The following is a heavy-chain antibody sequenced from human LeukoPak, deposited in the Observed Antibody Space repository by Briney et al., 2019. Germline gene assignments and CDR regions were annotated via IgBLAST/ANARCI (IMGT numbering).Heavy chain of an antibody. J-gene: IGHJ4*02. Sequence: GGSLRLSCAASGFTFSDYWMHWVRQAPGKGLVWVSRINSNGSSTNYADSVKGRFTISRDNAKNTLHLQVSSLRAEDTALYYCAKGGATICDNWGQGTLVTVSS. D-gene: IGHD5-12*01. CDR3: AKGGATICDN. CDR1: GFTFSDYW. CDR2: INSNGSST. V-gene: IGHV3-74*01.